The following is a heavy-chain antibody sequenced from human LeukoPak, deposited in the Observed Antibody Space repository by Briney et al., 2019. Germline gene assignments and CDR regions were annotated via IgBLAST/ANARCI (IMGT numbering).Heavy chain of an antibody. CDR2: ISVYNGNT. CDR1: GGTFSSYA. J-gene: IGHJ1*01. CDR3: ARGESGMQH. V-gene: IGHV1-18*01. Sequence: GASVKVSCKASGGTFSSYAISWVRQAPGQGLEWMGWISVYNGNTNYAQKLQGRVTMTTDTSTSTAYMELRSLRYDDTAVYYCARGESGMQHWGQGTLVTVSS.